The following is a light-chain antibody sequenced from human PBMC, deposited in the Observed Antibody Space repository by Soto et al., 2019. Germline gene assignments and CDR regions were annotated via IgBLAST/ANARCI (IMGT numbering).Light chain of an antibody. CDR3: SSYTSSSTLGV. CDR2: DVS. J-gene: IGLJ1*01. V-gene: IGLV2-14*01. Sequence: QSALTQPASVPGSPGQSITISCTGTSSDVGGYRYVSWYQQHPGKAPKLMIYDVSNRPSGVSNRFSGSKSGNTASLTISGLQAEDEADYYCSSYTSSSTLGVFGTGTKLTVL. CDR1: SSDVGGYRY.